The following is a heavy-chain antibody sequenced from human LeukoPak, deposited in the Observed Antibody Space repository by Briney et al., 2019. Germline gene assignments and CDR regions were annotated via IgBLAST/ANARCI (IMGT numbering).Heavy chain of an antibody. CDR3: ARDSGSYYYGMDV. CDR1: GFTFSSYG. V-gene: IGHV3-33*01. CDR2: IWYDGSNK. J-gene: IGHJ6*02. D-gene: IGHD1-26*01. Sequence: PGGSLRLSCAASGFTFSSYGMHWVRQAPGKGLEWVAVIWYDGSNKYYADSVKGRFTISRDNAKNSLYLQMNSLRAEDTAVYYCARDSGSYYYGMDVWGQGTTVTVSS.